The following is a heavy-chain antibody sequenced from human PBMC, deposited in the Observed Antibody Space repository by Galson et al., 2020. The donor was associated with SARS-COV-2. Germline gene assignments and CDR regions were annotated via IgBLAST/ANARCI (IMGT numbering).Heavy chain of an antibody. CDR3: ARDSVPNYYDSSGYYPYYFDY. Sequence: GESLKISCAASGFTFSSYIMNWVRQAPGKGLEWVSYISSSSSTIYYADSVKGRFTISRDNAKNSLYLQMNSLRDEDTAVYYCARDSVPNYYDSSGYYPYYFDYWGQGTLVTVSS. CDR2: ISSSSSTI. V-gene: IGHV3-48*02. J-gene: IGHJ4*02. D-gene: IGHD3-22*01. CDR1: GFTFSSYI.